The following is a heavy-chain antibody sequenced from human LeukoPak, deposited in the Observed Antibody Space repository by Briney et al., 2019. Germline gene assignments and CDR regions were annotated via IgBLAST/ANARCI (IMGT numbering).Heavy chain of an antibody. J-gene: IGHJ6*03. CDR2: INHSGST. CDR3: ARLTGYQQPTGGYYYYMDV. V-gene: IGHV4-34*01. D-gene: IGHD6-13*01. Sequence: SETLSLTCAVYGGSFSGYYWSWIRQPPGKGLEWIGEINHSGSTNYNPSLKSRVTISVDTSKNQFSLKLSSVTAADTAVYYCARLTGYQQPTGGYYYYMDVWGKGTTVTVSS. CDR1: GGSFSGYY.